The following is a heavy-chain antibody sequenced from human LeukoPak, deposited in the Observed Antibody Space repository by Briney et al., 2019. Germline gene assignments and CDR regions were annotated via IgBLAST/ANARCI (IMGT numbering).Heavy chain of an antibody. CDR1: GGSISSYY. Sequence: SETLSLTCTVSGGSISSYYWSWIRQPPGKGLEWIGYIYYSGSTNYNASLKSRVTISVDTSKNQFSLKLSSVSAADTAVYYCAREWGGLANWFDPWGQGTLVTVSS. CDR2: IYYSGST. D-gene: IGHD3-16*01. V-gene: IGHV4-59*01. CDR3: AREWGGLANWFDP. J-gene: IGHJ5*02.